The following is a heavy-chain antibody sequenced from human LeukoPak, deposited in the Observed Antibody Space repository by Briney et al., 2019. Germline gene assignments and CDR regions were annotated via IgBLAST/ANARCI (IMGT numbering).Heavy chain of an antibody. D-gene: IGHD3-16*01. CDR3: ARGGGRTGGY. CDR1: GFTFSSYA. J-gene: IGHJ4*02. Sequence: GGSLRLSCAASGFTFSSYAMTWVRQAPGKGLEWVSSISGSGDYTNYAGSVKGRFTISRDNSKNTPYLQMNSLRAEDTAVYYCARGGGRTGGYWGQGTLVTVSS. V-gene: IGHV3-23*01. CDR2: ISGSGDYT.